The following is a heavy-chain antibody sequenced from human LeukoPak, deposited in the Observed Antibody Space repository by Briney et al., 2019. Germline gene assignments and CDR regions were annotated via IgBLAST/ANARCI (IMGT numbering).Heavy chain of an antibody. J-gene: IGHJ4*02. D-gene: IGHD2-21*01. CDR3: AKDKYGGLFDY. Sequence: GSLRLSCAASGFTFSNAWMSWVRQAPGKGLEWVSLISWDGGSTYYADSVKGRFTISRDNSKNSLYLQMNSLRTEDTALYYCAKDKYGGLFDYWGQGTLVTVSS. V-gene: IGHV3-43*01. CDR1: GFTFSNAW. CDR2: ISWDGGST.